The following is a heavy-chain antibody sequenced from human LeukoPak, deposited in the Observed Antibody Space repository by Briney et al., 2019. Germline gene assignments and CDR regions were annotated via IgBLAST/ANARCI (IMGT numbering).Heavy chain of an antibody. D-gene: IGHD2-2*01. V-gene: IGHV3-7*01. CDR3: ARDGGDRSSTLRYNWFDP. CDR1: GFTFSNYW. J-gene: IGHJ5*02. Sequence: PGRSLRLSCAASGFTFSNYWMTWVRQAPGKGLEWVANIRQDGSEKNYADSVKGRFTISRDNAKNSLYLQMSSLKAEDAAVYYCARDGGDRSSTLRYNWFDPWGQGTLVTVSS. CDR2: IRQDGSEK.